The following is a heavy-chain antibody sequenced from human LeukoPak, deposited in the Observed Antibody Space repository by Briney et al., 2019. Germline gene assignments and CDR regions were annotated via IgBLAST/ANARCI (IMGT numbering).Heavy chain of an antibody. Sequence: ASVTVSCKASGYTFTDYYMHRVRQAPGQGLEWMGWINPNNGGTYSTQKFQGWVTMTRDTSISTAYMELSRLTSDDTAVYYCARANPLHCSSTSCLFDYWGQGSLVTVSS. D-gene: IGHD2-2*01. V-gene: IGHV1-2*04. CDR2: INPNNGGT. J-gene: IGHJ4*02. CDR1: GYTFTDYY. CDR3: ARANPLHCSSTSCLFDY.